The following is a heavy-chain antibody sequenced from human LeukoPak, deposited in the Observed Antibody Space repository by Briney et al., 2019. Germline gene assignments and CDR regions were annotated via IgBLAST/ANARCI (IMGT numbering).Heavy chain of an antibody. D-gene: IGHD3-22*01. CDR2: INHSGST. CDR1: AGSFNSYY. V-gene: IGHV4-34*01. Sequence: SETLSLTCTVSAGSFNSYYWSWIRQPPGKGLEWIGEINHSGSTNYNPSLKSRVTISVDTSENQFSLKLSSVTAADTAVYYCARGPNKYYDSSGYPGEGYWGQGTLVTVSS. CDR3: ARGPNKYYDSSGYPGEGY. J-gene: IGHJ4*02.